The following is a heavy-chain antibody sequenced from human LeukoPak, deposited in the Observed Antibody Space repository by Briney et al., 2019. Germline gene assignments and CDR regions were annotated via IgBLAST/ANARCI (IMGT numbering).Heavy chain of an antibody. CDR1: GFTFSSYG. CDR2: ISYDGTKK. V-gene: IGHV3-30*03. J-gene: IGHJ4*02. D-gene: IGHD6-19*01. Sequence: QTGGSLRLSCAASGFTFSSYGMHWVRQAPGKGLEWVAVISYDGTKKYYADSGKGRFTISRDNSKNTLYLQMNSLRAEDTAVYYCARDVGSYSSGLEGLDYWGQGTLVTVSS. CDR3: ARDVGSYSSGLEGLDY.